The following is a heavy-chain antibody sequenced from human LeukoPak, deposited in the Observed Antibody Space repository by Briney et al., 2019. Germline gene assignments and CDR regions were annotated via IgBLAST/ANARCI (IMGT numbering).Heavy chain of an antibody. CDR1: GFTVTSNY. D-gene: IGHD3-10*01. Sequence: GGSLRLSCAASGFTVTSNYMSWVHQTPGQGRVEWVSVIYTDGRTFYTGSVTGRFTISRDNSKNTLYLQMNSLRAEDTAVYYCARGQIYGTGSYFFDHWGQGTLVTVSS. CDR2: IYTDGRT. V-gene: IGHV3-66*01. CDR3: ARGQIYGTGSYFFDH. J-gene: IGHJ4*02.